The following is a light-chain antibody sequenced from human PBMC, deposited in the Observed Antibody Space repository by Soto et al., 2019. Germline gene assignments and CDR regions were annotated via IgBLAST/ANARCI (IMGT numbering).Light chain of an antibody. CDR3: QQYGSSPKT. V-gene: IGKV3-20*01. CDR2: AAS. J-gene: IGKJ2*01. Sequence: EIVLTQSPGTQSLSPGERATLSCRASQSVSSTYLAWYQQKPGQAPRLLIYAASSRATGIPDRFSGSGSGTDFTLTISRLEPEDFAVYYCQQYGSSPKTFGQGTKLEI. CDR1: QSVSSTY.